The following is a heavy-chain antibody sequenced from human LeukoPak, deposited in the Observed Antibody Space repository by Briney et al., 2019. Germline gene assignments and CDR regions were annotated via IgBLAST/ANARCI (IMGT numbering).Heavy chain of an antibody. CDR3: ARVGYCTNGVCSQRIFDY. Sequence: SETLSLTCAVYGGSFSGYYWSWIRQPPGKGLEWIGSIYYSGSTYYNPSLKSRVTISVGTSKNQVSLKLSSVTAADTAVYYCARVGYCTNGVCSQRIFDYWGQGTLVTVSS. CDR2: IYYSGST. CDR1: GGSFSGYY. D-gene: IGHD2-8*01. J-gene: IGHJ4*02. V-gene: IGHV4-34*01.